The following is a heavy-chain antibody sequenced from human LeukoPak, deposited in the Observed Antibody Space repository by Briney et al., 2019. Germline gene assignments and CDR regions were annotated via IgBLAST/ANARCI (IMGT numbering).Heavy chain of an antibody. CDR3: AREGGSYDWYYFDY. Sequence: PSETLSLTCAVSGGSISSSNWWSWVRQPPGKGLEWIGEIYHSGSTNYNPSLKSRVTISVDKSKNQFSLKLSSVTAADTAVYYCAREGGSYDWYYFDYWGQGTLVTVSS. CDR2: IYHSGST. D-gene: IGHD1-26*01. J-gene: IGHJ4*02. V-gene: IGHV4-4*02. CDR1: GGSISSSNW.